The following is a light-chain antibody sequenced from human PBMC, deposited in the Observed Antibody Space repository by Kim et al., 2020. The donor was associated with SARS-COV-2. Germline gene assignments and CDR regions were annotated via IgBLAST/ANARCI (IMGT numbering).Light chain of an antibody. Sequence: EIVLTQSPGTLSLSPGERATLSCRASRSLTSNYLAWYQQKPGQAPRLLIYGAFARASGIPDRFSGSGSGTDFTLTINRLEPEDFAVYYCQQYGSSPMYTFGQGTKLEI. CDR2: GAF. V-gene: IGKV3-20*01. CDR3: QQYGSSPMYT. CDR1: RSLTSNY. J-gene: IGKJ2*01.